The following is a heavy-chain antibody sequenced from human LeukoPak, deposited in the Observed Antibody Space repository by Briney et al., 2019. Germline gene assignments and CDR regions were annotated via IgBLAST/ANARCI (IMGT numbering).Heavy chain of an antibody. Sequence: GGSLRLSCAASGFSFNTYEMSWARQAPGKGLEFISSISSSGGTANYADSVKGRFTISRDNSKSMLSLQMNSLRVDDTAVYYCAQGSAFDVWGHGTMVTVSS. J-gene: IGHJ3*01. CDR2: ISSSGGTA. CDR3: AQGSAFDV. V-gene: IGHV3-23*01. CDR1: GFSFNTYE.